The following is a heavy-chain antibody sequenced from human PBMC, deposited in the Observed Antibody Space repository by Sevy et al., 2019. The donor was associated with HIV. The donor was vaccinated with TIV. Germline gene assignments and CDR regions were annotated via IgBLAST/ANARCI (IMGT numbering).Heavy chain of an antibody. CDR2: INSDGSST. J-gene: IGHJ3*02. Sequence: GGSLRLSCAASGFTFSSYWMHWVRQAPGKGLVWVPRINSDGSSTSYADSVKGRFTISRDNAKNTLYLQMNSLRAEDTAVYYCASGWLVRGNAFDIWGQGTMVTVSS. CDR3: ASGWLVRGNAFDI. D-gene: IGHD6-19*01. V-gene: IGHV3-74*01. CDR1: GFTFSSYW.